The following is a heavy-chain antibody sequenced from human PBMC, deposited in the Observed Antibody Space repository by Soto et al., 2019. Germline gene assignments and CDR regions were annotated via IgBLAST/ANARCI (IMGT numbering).Heavy chain of an antibody. CDR3: ATDRGGYCSGGSCPEAWFDP. V-gene: IGHV1-3*05. Sequence: QVQLVQSGDEEKKPGASVKDSCKASGYTFTTYPMNWMRQAPGQRPEWMGWINVGNGGTKYSQKFQGRVSITRDTSASTAYMQLSRLRSDDTAVYYCATDRGGYCSGGSCPEAWFDPWGQGTLVTVTS. CDR2: INVGNGGT. J-gene: IGHJ5*02. CDR1: GYTFTTYP. D-gene: IGHD2-15*01.